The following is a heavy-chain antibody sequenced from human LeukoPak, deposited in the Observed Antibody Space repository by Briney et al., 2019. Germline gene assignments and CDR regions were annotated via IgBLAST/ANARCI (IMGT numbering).Heavy chain of an antibody. V-gene: IGHV3-30*18. CDR2: ISYDGSNK. J-gene: IGHJ4*02. CDR3: AKLPVGFVSDY. CDR1: GFTFSSYG. Sequence: GGSLRLSCAASGFTFSSYGMHWVRQAPGKGLEWVAVISYDGSNKYYADSVKGRFTISRDNSKSTLYLQMNSLRAEDTAVYYCAKLPVGFVSDYWGQGTLVTVSS. D-gene: IGHD1-14*01.